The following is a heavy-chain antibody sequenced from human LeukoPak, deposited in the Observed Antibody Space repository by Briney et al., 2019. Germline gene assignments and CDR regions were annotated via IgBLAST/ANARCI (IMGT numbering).Heavy chain of an antibody. CDR1: GFTFDDYG. CDR2: INWNGGST. Sequence: PGGSLRLSCEVSGFTFDDYGMNWVRQPSGKGLEWISDINWNGGSTSYAASVRGRFTFSRDNAKNLLYLQMTSLRVEDTALYYCARRKDFADFGSAYYPLDHWGQGTLVTVS. D-gene: IGHD3-3*01. J-gene: IGHJ5*02. CDR3: ARRKDFADFGSAYYPLDH. V-gene: IGHV3-20*04.